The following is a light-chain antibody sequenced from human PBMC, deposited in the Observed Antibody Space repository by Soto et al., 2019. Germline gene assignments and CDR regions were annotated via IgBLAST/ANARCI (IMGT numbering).Light chain of an antibody. J-gene: IGLJ1*01. CDR3: CSYAGSNTYV. CDR1: SSDVGSYNL. Sequence: QSALTQPASVSGSPGQSITTSCTGTSSDVGSYNLVSWYQQHPGKAPKLMIYEGSKRPSGVSNRFSGSKSGNTASLTISGLQAEDEADYYCCSYAGSNTYVFGTGTKATVL. V-gene: IGLV2-23*01. CDR2: EGS.